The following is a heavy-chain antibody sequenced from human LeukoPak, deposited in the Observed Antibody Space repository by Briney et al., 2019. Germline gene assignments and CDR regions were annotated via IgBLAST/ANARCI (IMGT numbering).Heavy chain of an antibody. D-gene: IGHD2-15*01. Sequence: GGSLRLYCAASGFTFSSYSMNWVRQAPGKGLEWVSSISSSSSYIYYADSVKGRFTISRDNAKNSLYLQMNSLRAEDTAVYYCARDLRVAATDYYGMDVWGQGTTVTVSS. V-gene: IGHV3-21*01. CDR2: ISSSSSYI. J-gene: IGHJ6*02. CDR1: GFTFSSYS. CDR3: ARDLRVAATDYYGMDV.